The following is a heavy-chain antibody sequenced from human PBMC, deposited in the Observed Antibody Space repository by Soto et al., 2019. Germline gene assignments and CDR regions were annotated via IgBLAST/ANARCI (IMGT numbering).Heavy chain of an antibody. J-gene: IGHJ6*03. CDR2: IKSKTDGGTT. V-gene: IGHV3-15*01. Sequence: GGSLRLSCAASGFTFSNAWMSWVRQAPGKGLEWVGRIKSKTDGGTTDYAAPVKGRFTISRDDSKNTLYLQMNSLKTEDTAVYYCTTDSGYSGYDSRGIWDYYYYMDVWGKGTTVTVSS. D-gene: IGHD5-12*01. CDR3: TTDSGYSGYDSRGIWDYYYYMDV. CDR1: GFTFSNAW.